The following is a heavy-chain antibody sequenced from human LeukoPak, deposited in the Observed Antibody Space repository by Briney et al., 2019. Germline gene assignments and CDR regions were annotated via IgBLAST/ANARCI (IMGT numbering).Heavy chain of an antibody. V-gene: IGHV1-24*01. J-gene: IGHJ4*02. D-gene: IGHD2-15*01. CDR3: VIRDQYSPDY. Sequence: ASVKVSCKVSGYTLTELSMHWVRQAPGKGLEWMGGFDPEDGETIYAQKFQGRVTMTEDTSTDTAYMELGSLRSEDTAVYYCVIRDQYSPDYWGQGTLVTVSS. CDR1: GYTLTELS. CDR2: FDPEDGET.